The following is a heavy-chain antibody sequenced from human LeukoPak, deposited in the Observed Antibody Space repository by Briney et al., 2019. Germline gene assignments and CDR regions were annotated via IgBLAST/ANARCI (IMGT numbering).Heavy chain of an antibody. CDR2: IKQDGSEK. CDR3: ANYYDSGPQGDY. J-gene: IGHJ4*02. V-gene: IGHV3-7*01. D-gene: IGHD3-10*01. Sequence: PGGSLRLSCAASGFTFSRYWMSWVRQAPGKGLEWVANIKQDGSEKYYVDSVKGRFTISRDNAKNSLYLQMNSLRAEDTAVYYCANYYDSGPQGDYWGQGILVIVSS. CDR1: GFTFSRYW.